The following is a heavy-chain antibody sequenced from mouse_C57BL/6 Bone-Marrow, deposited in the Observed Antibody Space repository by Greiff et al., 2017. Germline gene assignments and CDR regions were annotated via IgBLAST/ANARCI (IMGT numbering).Heavy chain of an antibody. CDR2: ISNGGGST. Sequence: EVHLVESGGGLVQPGGSLKLSCAASGFTFSDYYMYWVRQTPEKRLEWVAYISNGGGSTYYPDTVKGRFTISRDNAKNTLYLQMSRLKSEDTAMYYCAKDGPYAMDYWGQGTSVTVSS. CDR3: AKDGPYAMDY. D-gene: IGHD2-3*01. V-gene: IGHV5-12*01. J-gene: IGHJ4*01. CDR1: GFTFSDYY.